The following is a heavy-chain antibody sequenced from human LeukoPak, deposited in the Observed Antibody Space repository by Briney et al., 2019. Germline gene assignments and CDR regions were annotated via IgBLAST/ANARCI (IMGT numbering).Heavy chain of an antibody. D-gene: IGHD2-2*01. CDR3: ARDESRGYCSSTSRYADY. CDR1: GYTFTSYY. V-gene: IGHV1-46*01. J-gene: IGHJ4*02. CDR2: INPSGGST. Sequence: GASVKVSCKASGYTFTSYYMHWVRQAPGQGLEWMGIINPSGGSTSYAQKFQGRVTMTRDTSTSTVYMELSSLRSEDTAVYYCARDESRGYCSSTSRYADYWGQGTLVTVSS.